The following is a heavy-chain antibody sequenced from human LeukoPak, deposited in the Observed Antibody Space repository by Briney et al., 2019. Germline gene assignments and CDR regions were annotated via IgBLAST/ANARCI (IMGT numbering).Heavy chain of an antibody. D-gene: IGHD2-15*01. Sequence: GGSLRLSCAASGFTFSSYAMHWVRQAPGKGLEWVAVISYDGSNKYYADSVKGRFTISRDNSKNTLYLQMNSLRAEDTAVYYCARDNCSGGSCHGGAFDIWGQGTMVTVSS. V-gene: IGHV3-30-3*01. CDR1: GFTFSSYA. CDR2: ISYDGSNK. J-gene: IGHJ3*02. CDR3: ARDNCSGGSCHGGAFDI.